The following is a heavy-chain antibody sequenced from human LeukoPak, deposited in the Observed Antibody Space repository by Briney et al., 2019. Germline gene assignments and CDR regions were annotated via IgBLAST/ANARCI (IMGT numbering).Heavy chain of an antibody. J-gene: IGHJ4*02. Sequence: SETLSLTCTVSGGSISSYYWSWIRQPPGKGLEWIGYIYYSGSTNYNPSLKSRVTISVDTSKNQFSLKLSSVTAADTAVYDCARDPRSGYFDYWGQGTLVTVSS. D-gene: IGHD3-10*01. CDR2: IYYSGST. CDR1: GGSISSYY. CDR3: ARDPRSGYFDY. V-gene: IGHV4-59*01.